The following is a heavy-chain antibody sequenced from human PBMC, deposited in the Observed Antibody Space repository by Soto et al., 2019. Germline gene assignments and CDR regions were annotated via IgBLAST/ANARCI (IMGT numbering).Heavy chain of an antibody. CDR3: ASHVRNPGGMDV. J-gene: IGHJ6*02. CDR2: IDPSDSYT. V-gene: IGHV5-10-1*01. CDR1: GYSFTSYW. Sequence: PGESLKISCKGSGYSFTSYWISWVRQMPGKGLEWVGRIDPSDSYTNYSPSFQGDVTISADKSISTAYLQWSSLKASDTAMYYCASHVRNPGGMDVWGQGTTVTVSS.